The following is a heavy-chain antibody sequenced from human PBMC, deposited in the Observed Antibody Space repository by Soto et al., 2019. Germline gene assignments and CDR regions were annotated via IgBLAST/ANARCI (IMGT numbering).Heavy chain of an antibody. J-gene: IGHJ5*02. CDR2: IYWDDDK. Sequence: KESGPTLVKPTQTLTLTCTFSGFSLSTSGVGVGWIRQPPGKALEWLALIYWDDDKRYSPSLKSRLTITKDTSKNQVVLTMTIMDPVDTATYYCAHSLIGYYYDSSGSNWFDPWGQGTLVTVSS. D-gene: IGHD3-22*01. V-gene: IGHV2-5*02. CDR1: GFSLSTSGVG. CDR3: AHSLIGYYYDSSGSNWFDP.